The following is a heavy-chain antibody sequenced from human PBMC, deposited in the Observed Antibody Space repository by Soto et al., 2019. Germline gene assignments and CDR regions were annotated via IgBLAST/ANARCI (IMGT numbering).Heavy chain of an antibody. CDR3: AEEDGYNYSPDYYYYYGMDV. V-gene: IGHV3-11*01. CDR2: ISSSGRTI. D-gene: IGHD5-12*01. Sequence: QVQLVESGGGLVKPGGSLRLSCAASGFTFSDYYMSWIRHAPGKGLEWVSYISSSGRTIYYADSVKGRFTISRDNAKKSLYLPMNSLRAEDTAVYYCAEEDGYNYSPDYYYYYGMDVWGQGTTVSVSS. J-gene: IGHJ6*02. CDR1: GFTFSDYY.